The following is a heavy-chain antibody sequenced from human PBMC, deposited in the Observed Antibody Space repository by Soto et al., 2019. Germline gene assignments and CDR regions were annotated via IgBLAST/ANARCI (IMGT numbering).Heavy chain of an antibody. Sequence: GGSLRLSCAASGFTFSSYGMHWVRQAPGKGLEWVAVISYDGSNKYYADSVKGRFTISRDNSKNTLYLQMNSLRAEDTAVYYCAKDLYKSSSWNNYYYYGMDVWGQGTTVTVSS. CDR2: ISYDGSNK. J-gene: IGHJ6*02. CDR1: GFTFSSYG. V-gene: IGHV3-30*18. D-gene: IGHD6-13*01. CDR3: AKDLYKSSSWNNYYYYGMDV.